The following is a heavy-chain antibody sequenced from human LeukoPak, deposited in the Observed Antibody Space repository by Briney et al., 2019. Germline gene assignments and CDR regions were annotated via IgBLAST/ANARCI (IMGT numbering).Heavy chain of an antibody. D-gene: IGHD7-27*01. J-gene: IGHJ4*02. CDR1: GGSVSDYY. V-gene: IGHV4-59*02. CDR2: IYYTGST. Sequence: PSETLSLTCTISGGSVSDYYWSWIRQSPGKGLEWIGYIYYTGSTSYNPSLKSRVTISADTSKNEFSLKLNSVTAADTAVYYCASRKLGNDYWGQGTLVTVSS. CDR3: ASRKLGNDY.